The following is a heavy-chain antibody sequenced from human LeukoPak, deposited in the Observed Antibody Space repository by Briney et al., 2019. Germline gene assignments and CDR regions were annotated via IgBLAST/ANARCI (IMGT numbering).Heavy chain of an antibody. Sequence: GGSLRLSCAASGFTFSSYSMNWVRQAPGKGLEWVSYISSSSSTIYYADSVKGRFTISRDNAKNSLYLQMNSLRAEDTAVYYCARGGGYSGYLDFDYWGQGTLVTVSS. J-gene: IGHJ4*02. D-gene: IGHD5-12*01. CDR2: ISSSSSTI. CDR3: ARGGGYSGYLDFDY. V-gene: IGHV3-48*01. CDR1: GFTFSSYS.